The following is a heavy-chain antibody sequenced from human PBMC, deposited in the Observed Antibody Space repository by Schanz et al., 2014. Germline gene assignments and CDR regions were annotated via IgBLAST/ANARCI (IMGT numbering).Heavy chain of an antibody. CDR3: ARDRDAGGYDS. CDR1: GFTFSSYS. J-gene: IGHJ5*01. V-gene: IGHV3-21*05. CDR2: ISNGGGYI. Sequence: EVQLVESGGGLVQPGGSLRLSCAASGFTFSSYSMNWVRQAPGKGLEWVSYISNGGGYIYYADSVKGRFTISRDNAKNSVYLQMHSLRAEDTALYYCARDRDAGGYDSWGQGTLVTVSS. D-gene: IGHD2-8*02.